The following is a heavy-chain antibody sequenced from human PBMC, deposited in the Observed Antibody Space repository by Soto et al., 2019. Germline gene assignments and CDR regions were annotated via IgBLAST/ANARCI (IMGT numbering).Heavy chain of an antibody. CDR1: GFTFTGHW. D-gene: IGHD2-2*01. Sequence: EVQLVESGGDLVQPGGSLRVSCAASGFTFTGHWMNWVRQVPGKGLVWVARINTEGDSTNYADSVKGRFTISRDSATNTLYLQMNGLGVDDTSVYFCAREAEYCSTTSCYRRSFDTWGQGTMVTVSS. J-gene: IGHJ3*02. CDR3: AREAEYCSTTSCYRRSFDT. CDR2: INTEGDST. V-gene: IGHV3-74*01.